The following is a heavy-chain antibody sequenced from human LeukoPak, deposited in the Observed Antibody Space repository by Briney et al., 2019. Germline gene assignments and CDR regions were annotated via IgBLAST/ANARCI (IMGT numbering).Heavy chain of an antibody. CDR3: ARDRPLGKRAFDI. V-gene: IGHV1-3*01. CDR1: GYTFTSYA. Sequence: ASVKVSCKASGYTFTSYAMHWVRQAPGQRLEWMGWINAGNGNTKYSQEFQGRVTITRDTSASTAYMELSSLRSDDTAVYYCARDRPLGKRAFDIWGQGTMVTVSS. D-gene: IGHD3-10*01. CDR2: INAGNGNT. J-gene: IGHJ3*02.